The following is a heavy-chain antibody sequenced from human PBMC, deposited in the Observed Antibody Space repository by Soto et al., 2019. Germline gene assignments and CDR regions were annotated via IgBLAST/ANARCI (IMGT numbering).Heavy chain of an antibody. CDR3: ARGISKYSSWYEPHPWFDA. D-gene: IGHD6-13*01. Sequence: QVQLQESGPGLVKPSQTLSLTCNVSGGPINSPDYYWTWIRQSPGKGLEWIGYRYFNGGTQYNTSLSNPISMSLDTSKKHFSLKMRSVTGADTAVYYCARGISKYSSWYEPHPWFDAGGQGALVTVSS. CDR1: GGPINSPDYY. J-gene: IGHJ5*02. CDR2: RYFNGGT. V-gene: IGHV4-30-4*01.